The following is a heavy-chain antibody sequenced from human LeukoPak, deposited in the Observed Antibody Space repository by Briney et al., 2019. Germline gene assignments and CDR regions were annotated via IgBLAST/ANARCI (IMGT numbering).Heavy chain of an antibody. Sequence: GGSLRLSCAASGFTFSSYAMSWVRQAPGKGLEWVSAISGSGGSTYYADSVKGRFTISRDNSKNTLYLQMNSLRAEDTAVYYCARGLSPVGFNYWGQGTLVTVSS. CDR3: ARGLSPVGFNY. J-gene: IGHJ4*02. CDR2: ISGSGGST. V-gene: IGHV3-23*01. CDR1: GFTFSSYA.